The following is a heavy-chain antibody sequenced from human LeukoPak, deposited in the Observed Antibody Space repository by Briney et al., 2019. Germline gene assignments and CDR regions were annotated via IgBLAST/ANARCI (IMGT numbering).Heavy chain of an antibody. CDR2: INAGNGNT. CDR3: ARDLGYYDSSGYSFDY. CDR1: GYTFTSYV. Sequence: GASVKVSCKASGYTFTSYVIHWVRQAPGQRLEWMGWINAGNGNTKYSQEFQGRVTMTTDTSTSTAYMELRSLRSDDTAVYYCARDLGYYDSSGYSFDYWGQGTLVTVSS. D-gene: IGHD3-22*01. V-gene: IGHV1-3*01. J-gene: IGHJ4*02.